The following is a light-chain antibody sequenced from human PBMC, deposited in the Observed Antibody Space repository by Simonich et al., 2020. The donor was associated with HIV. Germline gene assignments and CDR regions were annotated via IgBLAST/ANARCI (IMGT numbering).Light chain of an antibody. CDR3: QQYNSNSPT. CDR1: QSISSW. V-gene: IGKV1-5*03. J-gene: IGKJ1*01. CDR2: KAS. Sequence: DIQMTQSPSTLSASVGDRVTITCRASQSISSWLAWYQQKPGKAPKLLIYKASSLESGVPSRFSGSGSGTEFTLTISSLQPDDVATYYCQQYNSNSPTFGQGTKVEIK.